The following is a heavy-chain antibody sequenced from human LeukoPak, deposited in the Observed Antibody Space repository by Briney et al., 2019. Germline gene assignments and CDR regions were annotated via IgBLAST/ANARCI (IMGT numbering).Heavy chain of an antibody. Sequence: GGSLRLSCAASGFTFSSYAMHWVRQAPGKGLEYASAISSNGGSTYYANSVKGRFTISRDNSKNTLYLQMGSLRAEDMAVYYCAREYCSGGSCYMTGYFDYWGQGTLVTVSS. CDR3: AREYCSGGSCYMTGYFDY. CDR2: ISSNGGST. CDR1: GFTFSSYA. D-gene: IGHD2-15*01. V-gene: IGHV3-64*01. J-gene: IGHJ4*02.